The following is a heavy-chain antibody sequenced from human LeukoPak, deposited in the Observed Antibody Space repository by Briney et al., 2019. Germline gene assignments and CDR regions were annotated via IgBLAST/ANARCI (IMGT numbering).Heavy chain of an antibody. V-gene: IGHV4-59*01. Sequence: PSETLSLTCTVSGGSISSYYWSWIRQPPGKGLEWIGYIYYSGSTNYNPSLKSRVTISVDTSKNQFSLKLSSVTAADTAVYYCARFTHDYVWGSYRPYSDYWGQGTLVTVSS. J-gene: IGHJ4*02. CDR3: ARFTHDYVWGSYRPYSDY. CDR2: IYYSGST. D-gene: IGHD3-16*02. CDR1: GGSISSYY.